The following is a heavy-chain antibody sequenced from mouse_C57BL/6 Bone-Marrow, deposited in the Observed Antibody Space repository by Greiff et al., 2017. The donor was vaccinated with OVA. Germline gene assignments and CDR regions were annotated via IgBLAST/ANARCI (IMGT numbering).Heavy chain of an antibody. CDR2: IDPENGDT. J-gene: IGHJ4*01. CDR1: GFNIKDDY. Sequence: EVQGVESGAELVRPGASVKLSCTASGFNIKDDYMHWVKQRPEQGLEWIGWIDPENGDTEYASKFQGKATITADTSSNTAYLQLSSLTSEDTAVYYCTTYGYYSSYYAMDYWGQGTSVTVSS. CDR3: TTYGYYSSYYAMDY. V-gene: IGHV14-4*01. D-gene: IGHD2-3*01.